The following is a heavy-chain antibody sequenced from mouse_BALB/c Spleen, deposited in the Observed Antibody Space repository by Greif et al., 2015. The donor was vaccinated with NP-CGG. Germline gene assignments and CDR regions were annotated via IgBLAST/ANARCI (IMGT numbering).Heavy chain of an antibody. V-gene: IGHV2-9*02. Sequence: VQVVESGPGLVAPSQSLSITCTVSGFSLTSYGVHWVRQPPGKGLEWLGVIWAGGSTNYNSALMSRLSISKDNSKSXVFLKMSSLQTDDTAMYYCAGDGTAPWFAYWGQGTLVTVPA. D-gene: IGHD1-2*01. J-gene: IGHJ3*01. CDR3: AGDGTAPWFAY. CDR2: IWAGGST. CDR1: GFSLTSYG.